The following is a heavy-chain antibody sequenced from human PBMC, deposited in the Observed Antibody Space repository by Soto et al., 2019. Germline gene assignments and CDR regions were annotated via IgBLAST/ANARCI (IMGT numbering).Heavy chain of an antibody. V-gene: IGHV3-33*01. CDR2: IWYDGSNK. D-gene: IGHD2-15*01. CDR1: GFTFSSYG. Sequence: GGSLRLSCAASGFTFSSYGMHWVRQAPGKGLEWVAVIWYDGSNKYYADSVKGRFTISRDNSKNTLYLQMNSLRAEDTAVYYCARERGIVVVSAASGGMDVWGQGTTVTVSS. J-gene: IGHJ6*02. CDR3: ARERGIVVVSAASGGMDV.